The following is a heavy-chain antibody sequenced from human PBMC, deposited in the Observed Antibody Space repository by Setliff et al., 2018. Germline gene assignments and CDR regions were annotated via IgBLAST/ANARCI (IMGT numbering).Heavy chain of an antibody. CDR1: GYTLTELS. Sequence: ASVKVSCKISGYTLTELSMHWVRQAPGKGLEWMGGFDPDGGKAIYAQKFQGRVTMTEDTSTDTASMDLSSLRSEDTAVYYCATSVSWIQLVLYPQGHPEPFDYWGQGTLVTVSS. J-gene: IGHJ4*02. CDR2: FDPDGGKA. D-gene: IGHD5-18*01. CDR3: ATSVSWIQLVLYPQGHPEPFDY. V-gene: IGHV1-24*01.